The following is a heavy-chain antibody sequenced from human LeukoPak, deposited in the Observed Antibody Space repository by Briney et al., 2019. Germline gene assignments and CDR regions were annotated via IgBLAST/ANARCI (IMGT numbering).Heavy chain of an antibody. CDR3: ARELYYYDSSGYYGSVPDAFDI. CDR2: IYYSGST. Sequence: SQTLSLTCTVSGGSISSGGYYWSWIRQHPGTGLEWIGYIYYSGSTYYNPSLKSRVTISVDTSKNQFSLKLSSVTAADTAVYYCARELYYYDSSGYYGSVPDAFDIWGQGTMVTVSS. CDR1: GGSISSGGYY. D-gene: IGHD3-22*01. V-gene: IGHV4-31*03. J-gene: IGHJ3*02.